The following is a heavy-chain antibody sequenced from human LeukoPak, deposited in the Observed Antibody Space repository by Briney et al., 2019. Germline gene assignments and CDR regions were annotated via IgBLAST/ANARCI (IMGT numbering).Heavy chain of an antibody. Sequence: SETLSLTCAVSGYSISSGYYWGWIRQPPGKGLEWIGNIYHSGSTYYNPSLKSRVTISVDTSKNQFSLNLSFVTAADTALYYCARGSYYPYWGQGTLVTVSS. J-gene: IGHJ4*02. CDR1: GYSISSGYY. D-gene: IGHD1-26*01. CDR3: ARGSYYPY. V-gene: IGHV4-38-2*01. CDR2: IYHSGST.